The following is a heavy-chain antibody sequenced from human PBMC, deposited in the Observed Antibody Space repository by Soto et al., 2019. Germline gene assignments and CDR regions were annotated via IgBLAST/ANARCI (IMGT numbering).Heavy chain of an antibody. CDR3: ARQHYYDSSGYYFDY. CDR1: GFTFSSYA. CDR2: ISYDGSNK. D-gene: IGHD3-22*01. V-gene: IGHV3-30*04. Sequence: GGSLRLSCAASGFTFSSYAMHWVRQAPGKGLEWVAVISYDGSNKYYADSVKGRFTISRDNSKNTLDLQMNSLRAEDTAVYYCARQHYYDSSGYYFDYWGQGTLVTVSS. J-gene: IGHJ4*02.